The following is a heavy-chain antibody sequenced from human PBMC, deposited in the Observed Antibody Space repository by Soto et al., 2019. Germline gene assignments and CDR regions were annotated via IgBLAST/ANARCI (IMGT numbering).Heavy chain of an antibody. D-gene: IGHD5-12*01. J-gene: IGHJ6*03. CDR3: ARAFGYSGTHYYFYYMDV. V-gene: IGHV4-4*02. CDR1: SASIRSSNW. CDR2: IFHNGST. Sequence: QVQLQESGPGLVKPSGTLSLTCAVSSASIRSSNWWSWVRQSPGKGLEWIGEIFHNGSTNYNPSLKSRVTISVDKSKNQFSLMVSSVTAADTAVYYCARAFGYSGTHYYFYYMDVWGKGTTVTVSS.